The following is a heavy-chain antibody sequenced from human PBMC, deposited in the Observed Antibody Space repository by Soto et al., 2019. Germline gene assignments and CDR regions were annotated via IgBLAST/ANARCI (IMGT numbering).Heavy chain of an antibody. D-gene: IGHD2-15*01. CDR2: INSDGSST. CDR1: GFTFSSYW. V-gene: IGHV3-74*01. J-gene: IGHJ4*02. CDR3: VRPSLCVASATPEDY. Sequence: EVQLVESGGGLVQPGGSLRLSCAASGFTFSSYWMHWVRQAPGKGLVWVSRINSDGSSTSYADSVKGRFTISRDNANTTLYLQMKRLMAENRVGSYDVRPSLCVASATPEDYCGQGTLGTVAS.